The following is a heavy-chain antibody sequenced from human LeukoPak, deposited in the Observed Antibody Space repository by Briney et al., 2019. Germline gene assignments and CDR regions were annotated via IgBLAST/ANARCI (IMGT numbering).Heavy chain of an antibody. D-gene: IGHD4-17*01. V-gene: IGHV1-2*02. Sequence: ASVKVSCKASGYTFTDYYLHWVRQAPGQGLEWMGWINPNSGGTNYAQKFQGRVTMTRDTSISTAYMEVSSLRSDDTAVYYCARGFGRAYGDKFDYWGQGTLVTVSS. CDR3: ARGFGRAYGDKFDY. J-gene: IGHJ4*02. CDR1: GYTFTDYY. CDR2: INPNSGGT.